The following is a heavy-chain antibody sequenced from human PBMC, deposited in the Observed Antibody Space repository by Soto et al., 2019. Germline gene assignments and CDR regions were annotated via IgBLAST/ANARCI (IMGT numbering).Heavy chain of an antibody. CDR1: GYAFTNYG. D-gene: IGHD1-26*01. CDR2: ITVNSGNT. CDR3: ARGLGGGYYYLDY. V-gene: IGHV1-18*01. Sequence: QGRLEQSGAAVKRPGASVKVSCKASGYAFTNYGISWVRQAPGQGLEWMGWITVNSGNTKYAQKIQGRVTMSTDTSTSTAYTELRSLRYDDTAVYFCARGLGGGYYYLDYWGQGTLVTVSS. J-gene: IGHJ4*02.